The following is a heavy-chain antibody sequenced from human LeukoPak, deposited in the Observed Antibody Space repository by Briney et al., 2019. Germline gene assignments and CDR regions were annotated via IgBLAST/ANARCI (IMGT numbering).Heavy chain of an antibody. Sequence: SETLSLTCSVSGGSISISRSYWGWIRQPPGKGLEWIGSIYYSENTYYNASLKSRVTISVDTSKNQFSLKLTSVTAADTAVYYCARVPTVTFFDYWGQGTLVTVSS. CDR3: ARVPTVTFFDY. D-gene: IGHD4-17*01. CDR1: GGSISISRSY. V-gene: IGHV4-39*07. J-gene: IGHJ4*02. CDR2: IYYSENT.